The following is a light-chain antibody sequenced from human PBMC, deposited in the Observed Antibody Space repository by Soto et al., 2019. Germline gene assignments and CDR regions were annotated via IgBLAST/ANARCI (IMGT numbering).Light chain of an antibody. CDR1: QSVSGY. CDR3: QQYGSLPIT. V-gene: IGKV3-11*01. CDR2: ADS. Sequence: EIVLTHSPATLSLSPCETATLSFRASQSVSGYIGWYQQKPGQAPRLLIYADSNRATGIPARFSGSGSGTDFTLTISSLEPEDFSVYYCQQYGSLPITFGQGTRLENK. J-gene: IGKJ5*01.